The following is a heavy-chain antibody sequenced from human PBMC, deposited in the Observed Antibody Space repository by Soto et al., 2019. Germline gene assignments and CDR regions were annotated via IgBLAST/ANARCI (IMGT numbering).Heavy chain of an antibody. J-gene: IGHJ5*02. V-gene: IGHV4-34*01. CDR1: GGSFSGYY. Sequence: SETLSLTCAVYGGSFSGYYWSWIRQPPGKGLEWIGEINHSGSTNYNPSLKSRVTISVDTSKNQFSLKLSSVTAADTAMYYCARVYYDFWSGYLGNYNWFDPWGQGTLVTVSS. D-gene: IGHD3-3*01. CDR3: ARVYYDFWSGYLGNYNWFDP. CDR2: INHSGST.